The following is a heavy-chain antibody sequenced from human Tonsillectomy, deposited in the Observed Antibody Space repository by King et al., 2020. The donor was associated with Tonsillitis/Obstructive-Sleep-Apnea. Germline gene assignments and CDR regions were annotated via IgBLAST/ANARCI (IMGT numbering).Heavy chain of an antibody. CDR3: ARGGYTEPQNIFYYHAMDV. CDR1: GFTFSSYD. Sequence: VQLVESGGGVVQPGRSLRLSCAASGFTFSSYDMHWVRQAPGKGLEWVALISYDGRNKYYADSVRGRFTISRDNSKNTLYLQMNSLRTDDTAVFYCARGGYTEPQNIFYYHAMDVWGQGTTVTVSS. J-gene: IGHJ6*02. D-gene: IGHD2-21*01. V-gene: IGHV3-33*05. CDR2: ISYDGRNK.